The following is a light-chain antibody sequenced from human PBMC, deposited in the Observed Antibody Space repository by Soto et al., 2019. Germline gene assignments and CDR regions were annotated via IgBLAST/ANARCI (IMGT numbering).Light chain of an antibody. V-gene: IGKV3D-15*01. CDR2: GAS. J-gene: IGKJ5*01. CDR1: QSGSSN. Sequence: EIVMKQSPASLSVSPGERATLSCRASQSGSSNLAWYQQKPGQAPRLLICGASTRATRIPARFSGSGSGTEFTLTISSLQSEDFAVYYCQQYNNWPPVTFGQGTRLEIK. CDR3: QQYNNWPPVT.